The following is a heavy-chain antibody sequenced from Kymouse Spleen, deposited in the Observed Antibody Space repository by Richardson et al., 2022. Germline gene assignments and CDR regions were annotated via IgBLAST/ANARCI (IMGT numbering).Heavy chain of an antibody. Sequence: EVQLVESGGGLVQPGGSLRLSCAASGFTFSSYWMHWVRQAPGKGLVWVSRINSDGSSTSYADSVKGRFTISRDNAKNTLYLQMNSLRAEDTAVYYCAKCITGTTWGAFDIWGQGTMVTVSS. V-gene: IGHV3-74*01. CDR2: INSDGSST. CDR3: AKCITGTTWGAFDI. D-gene: IGHD1-7*01. CDR1: GFTFSSYW. J-gene: IGHJ3*02.